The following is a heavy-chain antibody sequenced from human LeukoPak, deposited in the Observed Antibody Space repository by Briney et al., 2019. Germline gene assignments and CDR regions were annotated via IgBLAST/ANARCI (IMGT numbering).Heavy chain of an antibody. CDR3: ARDRCSSTSCYGDY. CDR1: GFTFSSYA. D-gene: IGHD2-2*01. V-gene: IGHV3-30*04. CDR2: ISYDGSNK. Sequence: GRSLRLSCAASGFTFSSYAMHWVRQAPGKGLEGVAVISYDGSNKYYADSVKGRFTISRDNSKNTLYLQMNSLRAEDTAVYYCARDRCSSTSCYGDYWGQGTLVTVSS. J-gene: IGHJ4*02.